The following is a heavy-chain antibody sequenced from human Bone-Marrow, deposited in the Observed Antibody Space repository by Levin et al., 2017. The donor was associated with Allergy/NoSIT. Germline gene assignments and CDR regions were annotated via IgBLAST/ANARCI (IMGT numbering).Heavy chain of an antibody. CDR3: ARDLVELVPAATASVLRYFDWLSPDYYYYYGMDV. J-gene: IGHJ6*02. D-gene: IGHD3-9*01. Sequence: RTGGSLRLSCAASGFTFSSYAMHWVRQAPGKGLEWVAVISYDGSNKYYADSVKGRFTISRDNSKNTLYLQMNSLRAEDTAVYYCARDLVELVPAATASVLRYFDWLSPDYYYYYGMDVWGQGTTVTVSS. CDR1: GFTFSSYA. V-gene: IGHV3-30-3*01. CDR2: ISYDGSNK.